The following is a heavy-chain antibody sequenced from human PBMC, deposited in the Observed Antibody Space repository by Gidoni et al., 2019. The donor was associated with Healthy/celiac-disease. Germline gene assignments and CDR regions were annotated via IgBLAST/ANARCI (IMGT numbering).Heavy chain of an antibody. J-gene: IGHJ1*01. Sequence: EVQLVESGGVVVQPGGSLRLSCAASGFTFDDYTMHWVRQAPGKGLEWVSLISWDGGSTYYADSVKGRFTISRDNSKNSLYLQMNSLRTEDTALYYCAKDSAGRFTMIVARAAEYFQHWGQGTLVTVSS. CDR2: ISWDGGST. V-gene: IGHV3-43*01. CDR1: GFTFDDYT. CDR3: AKDSAGRFTMIVARAAEYFQH. D-gene: IGHD3-22*01.